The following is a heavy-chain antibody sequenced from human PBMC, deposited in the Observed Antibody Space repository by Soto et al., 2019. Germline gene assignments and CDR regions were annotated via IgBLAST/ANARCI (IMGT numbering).Heavy chain of an antibody. CDR2: ISYDGSNK. CDR3: ARDRLSLRLRNPKKYDAFDI. D-gene: IGHD3-16*02. J-gene: IGHJ3*02. V-gene: IGHV3-30-3*01. Sequence: GGSLRLSCAASGFTFSSYAMHWVRQAPGKGLEWVAVISYDGSNKYYADSVKGRFTISRNNSKNTLYLQMNSLIAEDTAVYYCARDRLSLRLRNPKKYDAFDIWGQGTMVTVSS. CDR1: GFTFSSYA.